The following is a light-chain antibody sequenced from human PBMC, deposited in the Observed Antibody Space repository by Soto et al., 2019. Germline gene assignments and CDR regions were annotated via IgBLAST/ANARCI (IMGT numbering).Light chain of an antibody. V-gene: IGKV3-20*01. CDR1: QSVSSRY. CDR2: GAS. CDR3: QQYGSSPLFT. J-gene: IGKJ3*01. Sequence: EFVLTQSPATLSLSPGERATLSCRASQSVSSRYLAWYQQKPGQAPRLLIYGASSRATGIPDRFSGGGSGTDFTLTISRLEPEDYAVYYCQQYGSSPLFTFGPGTKVDIK.